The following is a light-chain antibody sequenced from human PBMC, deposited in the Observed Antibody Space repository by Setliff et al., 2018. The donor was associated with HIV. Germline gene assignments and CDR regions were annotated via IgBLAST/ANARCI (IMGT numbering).Light chain of an antibody. CDR2: YDI. J-gene: IGLJ1*01. Sequence: SYELTQPPSVSVAPGETARITCGGSIIESKSVHWYQQKPGQAPVLVISYDIDRPSGIPERFAGSNSGNTATLTISRVEAGDEADYYCQVWDSSSDHYVFGTGTKVTVL. CDR1: IIESKS. V-gene: IGLV3-21*04. CDR3: QVWDSSSDHYV.